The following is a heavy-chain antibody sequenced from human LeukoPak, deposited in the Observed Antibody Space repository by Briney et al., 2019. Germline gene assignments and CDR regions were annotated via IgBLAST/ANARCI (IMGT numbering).Heavy chain of an antibody. CDR1: GGSISSYY. D-gene: IGHD6-13*01. CDR2: IYYSGST. Sequence: SETLSLTCTVSGGSISSYYWSWIRQPPGKGLEWIGYIYYSGSTNYNPSLKSRVTISVDTSKNQFSLKLSSVTAADTAVYYCAGVGYSSSYWGQGTLVTVSS. CDR3: AGVGYSSSY. J-gene: IGHJ4*02. V-gene: IGHV4-59*01.